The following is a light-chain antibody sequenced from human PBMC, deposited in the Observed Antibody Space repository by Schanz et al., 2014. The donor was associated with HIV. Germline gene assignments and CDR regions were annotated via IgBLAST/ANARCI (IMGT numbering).Light chain of an antibody. CDR2: DND. Sequence: NFMLTQPHSVSESPGKTVTISCTRSSGTIASDYVQWYQQRPGSAPTIVIYDNDQRPSGVPNRFSGSIDSSSNSASLTISGLKSDDEADYYCQSSDASNPVVFGGGTKVTVL. CDR3: QSSDASNPVV. V-gene: IGLV6-57*04. J-gene: IGLJ2*01. CDR1: SGTIASDY.